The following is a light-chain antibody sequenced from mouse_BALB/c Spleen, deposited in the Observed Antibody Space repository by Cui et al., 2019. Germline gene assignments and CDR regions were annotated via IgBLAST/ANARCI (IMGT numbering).Light chain of an antibody. J-gene: IGKJ1*01. CDR2: WAS. Sequence: DIVMTQSHKFMSTSVVYRVSITCKASQDVGTAVAWYQQKPGQSPKLLIYWASTRHTGVPDRFTGSGSGTDFTLTISNVQAEDLADYFCQQYSSYPWTFGGGTKLEIK. CDR3: QQYSSYPWT. V-gene: IGKV6-23*01. CDR1: QDVGTA.